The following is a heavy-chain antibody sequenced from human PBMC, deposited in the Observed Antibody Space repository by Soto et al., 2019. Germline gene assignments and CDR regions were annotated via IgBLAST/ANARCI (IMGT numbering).Heavy chain of an antibody. V-gene: IGHV1-69*13. J-gene: IGHJ4*02. Sequence: SVKVCCKASGGTFSRYAISWVRQAPGQGLEWMGGIIPIFGTANYAQKFQGRVTITADESTSTAYMELSSLRSEDTAVYYCARDLSLYYYDSSGYLAYWGQGTLVTVSS. CDR2: IIPIFGTA. CDR1: GGTFSRYA. D-gene: IGHD3-22*01. CDR3: ARDLSLYYYDSSGYLAY.